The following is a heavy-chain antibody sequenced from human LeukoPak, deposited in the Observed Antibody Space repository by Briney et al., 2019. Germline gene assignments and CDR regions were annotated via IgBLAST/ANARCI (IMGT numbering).Heavy chain of an antibody. Sequence: PGGSLRLSCAASGFTFSDYYTSWIRQAPGKGLEWVSYISSGGSTIYYADSVKGRFTISRDNAKNSLYLQMNSLRAEDTAVHYCARGQLEADAFDIWGQGTMVTVSS. CDR1: GFTFSDYY. J-gene: IGHJ3*02. D-gene: IGHD1-1*01. V-gene: IGHV3-11*01. CDR3: ARGQLEADAFDI. CDR2: ISSGGSTI.